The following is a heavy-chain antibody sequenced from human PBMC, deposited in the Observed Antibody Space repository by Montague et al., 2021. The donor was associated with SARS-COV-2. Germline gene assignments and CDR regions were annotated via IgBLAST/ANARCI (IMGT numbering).Heavy chain of an antibody. V-gene: IGHV4-39*07. CDR3: ARDQGYNWNYYYYYGMDV. CDR2: IYYSGST. D-gene: IGHD1-20*01. CDR1: GGSISSSSYY. Sequence: SETLSLTCTVSGGSISSSSYYWGWLRQPPGKGLEWIGSIYYSGSTYYNPSLKSRVTISVDTSKNQFSLKLSSVTAADTAVYYCARDQGYNWNYYYYYGMDVWGQGTTVTVPS. J-gene: IGHJ6*02.